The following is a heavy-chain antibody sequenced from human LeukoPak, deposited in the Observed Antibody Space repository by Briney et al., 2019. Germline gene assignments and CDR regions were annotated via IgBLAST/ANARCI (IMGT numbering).Heavy chain of an antibody. V-gene: IGHV1-69*04. CDR1: GYTFTSYD. CDR2: IIPILGIA. Sequence: SVKVSCKASGYTFTSYDINWVRQATGQGLEWMGRIIPILGIANYAQKFQGRVTITADKSTSTAYMELSSLRSEDTAVYYCARDKYSSYDYWGQGTLVTVSS. D-gene: IGHD6-6*01. J-gene: IGHJ4*02. CDR3: ARDKYSSYDY.